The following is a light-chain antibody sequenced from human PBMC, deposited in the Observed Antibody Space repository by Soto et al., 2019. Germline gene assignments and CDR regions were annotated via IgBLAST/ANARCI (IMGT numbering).Light chain of an antibody. CDR1: RTISSNC. Sequence: LTKSTCRLSMSLGESAALSYREGRTISSNCLAWYQQKPGQAPRLLIYDASTRATGIPYRFSGSGSGTDFTLTISRLQPEDFAVYYCQHYSSYPQAFGEGTKVDIK. V-gene: IGKV3-20*01. CDR3: QHYSSYPQA. J-gene: IGKJ1*01. CDR2: DAS.